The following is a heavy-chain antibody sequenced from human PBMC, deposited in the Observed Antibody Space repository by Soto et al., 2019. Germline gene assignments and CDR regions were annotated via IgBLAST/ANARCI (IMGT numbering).Heavy chain of an antibody. CDR2: IKSKTDGGTT. CDR3: TTDRYNWNLDFDY. V-gene: IGHV3-15*01. J-gene: IGHJ4*02. Sequence: GSLRLSCAASGFTFSNAWMSWVRQAPGKGLEWVGRIKSKTDGGTTDYAAPVKGRFTISRDDSKNTLYLQMNSLKTEDTAVYYCTTDRYNWNLDFDYWGQGTLVTVSS. D-gene: IGHD1-7*01. CDR1: GFTFSNAW.